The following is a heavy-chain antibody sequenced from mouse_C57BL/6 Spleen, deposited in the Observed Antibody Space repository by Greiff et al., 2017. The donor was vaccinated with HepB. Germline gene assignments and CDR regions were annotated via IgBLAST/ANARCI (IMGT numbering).Heavy chain of an antibody. V-gene: IGHV1-22*01. J-gene: IGHJ4*01. CDR2: INPNNGGT. CDR1: GYTFTDYN. CDR3: AIDSSGSYYAMDY. Sequence: EVQLQQSGPELVKPGASVKMSCKASGYTFTDYNMHWVKQSHGKSLEWIGYINPNNGGTSYNQKFKGKATLTVNKSSSTAYMELRSLTSEDSAVYYCAIDSSGSYYAMDYWGQGTSVTVSS. D-gene: IGHD3-2*02.